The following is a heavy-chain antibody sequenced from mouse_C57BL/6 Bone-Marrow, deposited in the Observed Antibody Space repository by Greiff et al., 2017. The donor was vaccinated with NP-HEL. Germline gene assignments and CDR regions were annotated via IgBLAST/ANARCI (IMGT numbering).Heavy chain of an antibody. Sequence: VKLMESGPGLVAPSQSLSITCTVSGFSLTSYAISWVRQPPGKGLEWLGVIWTGGGTNYNSALKSRLSISKDNSKSQVFLKMNSLQTDDTARYYCARIPYYSVVGWYFDVWGTGTTVTVSS. CDR1: GFSLTSYA. V-gene: IGHV2-9-1*01. CDR3: ARIPYYSVVGWYFDV. CDR2: IWTGGGT. D-gene: IGHD1-1*01. J-gene: IGHJ1*03.